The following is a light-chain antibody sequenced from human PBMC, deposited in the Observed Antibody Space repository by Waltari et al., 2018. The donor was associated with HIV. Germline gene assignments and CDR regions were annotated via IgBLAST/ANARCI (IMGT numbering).Light chain of an antibody. Sequence: DIVLTQSPGSLSLSPGERATLSCRASRSVASNYLAWYQQKPGQAPRLLIYGASSRATGFPDRLSGSGSGTDFTLTISRLEPEDFAVYYCQQYGSSQWTFGQGTKVEIK. CDR2: GAS. V-gene: IGKV3-20*01. CDR3: QQYGSSQWT. CDR1: RSVASNY. J-gene: IGKJ1*01.